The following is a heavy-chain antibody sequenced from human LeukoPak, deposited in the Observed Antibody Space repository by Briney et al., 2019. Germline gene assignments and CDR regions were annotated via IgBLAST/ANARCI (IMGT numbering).Heavy chain of an antibody. CDR1: DGSLSSNNYY. Sequence: SETLSLTCTVSDGSLSSNNYYWGWIRQPPGKGLEWIVCRFYTGITYYNPSLQSRVIISVDTSKNQSSLRLSSVTAADTAVYHCARHLAVAGTSYNWFDPWGQGTQVTVSS. J-gene: IGHJ5*02. D-gene: IGHD6-19*01. V-gene: IGHV4-39*01. CDR2: RFYTGIT. CDR3: ARHLAVAGTSYNWFDP.